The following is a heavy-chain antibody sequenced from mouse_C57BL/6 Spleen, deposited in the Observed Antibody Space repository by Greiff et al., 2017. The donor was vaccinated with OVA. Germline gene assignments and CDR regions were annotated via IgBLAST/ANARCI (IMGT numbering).Heavy chain of an antibody. V-gene: IGHV1-82*01. D-gene: IGHD4-1*01. CDR2: IYPGDGDT. CDR1: GYAFSSSW. Sequence: VQLQQSGPELVKPGASVKISCKASGYAFSSSWMNWVKQRPGKGLEWIGRIYPGDGDTNYNGKFKGKATLTADKSSSTAYMQLSSLTSEDAAVYFCASSAGTGASAYWGQGTLVTVSA. J-gene: IGHJ3*01. CDR3: ASSAGTGASAY.